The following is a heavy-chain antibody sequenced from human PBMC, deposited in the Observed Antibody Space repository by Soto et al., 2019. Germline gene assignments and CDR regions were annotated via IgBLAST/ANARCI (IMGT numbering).Heavy chain of an antibody. CDR3: AKSVYNWNDGFFDY. D-gene: IGHD1-1*01. CDR2: ISYDGNNK. J-gene: IGHJ4*02. Sequence: QVQLVESGGGVVQPGRSLRLSCAASGFTFSSYGMHWVRQAPGKGLQWVAVISYDGNNKYYADSVKGRFTISRDNSKNTLYLQMNSLRAEDTAVYYCAKSVYNWNDGFFDYWSQGTLVTVSS. CDR1: GFTFSSYG. V-gene: IGHV3-30*18.